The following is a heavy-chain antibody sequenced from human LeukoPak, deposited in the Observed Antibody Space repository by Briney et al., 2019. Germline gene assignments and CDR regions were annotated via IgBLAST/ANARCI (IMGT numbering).Heavy chain of an antibody. CDR2: ISAYNGNT. CDR1: GYTFTSYG. Sequence: GASVKVSCKASGYTFTSYGISWVRQAPGQGLEWMGWISAYNGNTNYAQKLQGRVTMTTDTSTSTAYMELRSLRSDDTAVYYCAREGGEWELPSLFDYWGQGTLVTVSS. V-gene: IGHV1-18*01. D-gene: IGHD1-26*01. J-gene: IGHJ4*02. CDR3: AREGGEWELPSLFDY.